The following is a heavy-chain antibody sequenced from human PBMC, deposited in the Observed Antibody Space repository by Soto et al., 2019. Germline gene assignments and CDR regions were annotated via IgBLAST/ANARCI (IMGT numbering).Heavy chain of an antibody. J-gene: IGHJ6*02. CDR1: GGTFSSYA. CDR2: IIPIFGTA. CDR3: ARDPDPLSIYGMDV. V-gene: IGHV1-69*01. Sequence: QVPLVQSGAEVKKPGSSVKVSCNASGGTFSSYAISWVRQAPGQGLEWMGGIIPIFGTANYAQKFQGRVTITADESTSTAYMELSSLRSEDTAVYYCARDPDPLSIYGMDVWGQGTTVTVSS.